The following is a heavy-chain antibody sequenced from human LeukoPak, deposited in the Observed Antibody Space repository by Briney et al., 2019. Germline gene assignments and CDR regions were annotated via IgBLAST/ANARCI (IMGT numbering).Heavy chain of an antibody. V-gene: IGHV3-74*01. CDR2: IVSDGSST. D-gene: IGHD3-10*01. J-gene: IGHJ4*02. CDR3: ARGPWGGSGFDY. Sequence: GGSLRLSCTASGFTFSSYWMHWVRQALGKGLVWVSRIVSDGSSTSYADSVKGRFTISRDNAKNTLYLQMNSLRAEDTAVYYCARGPWGGSGFDYWGQGTLVTVSS. CDR1: GFTFSSYW.